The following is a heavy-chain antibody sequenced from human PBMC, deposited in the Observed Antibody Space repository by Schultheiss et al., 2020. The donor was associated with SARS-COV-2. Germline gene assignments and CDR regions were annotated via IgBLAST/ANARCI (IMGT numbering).Heavy chain of an antibody. Sequence: GGSLRLSCAASGFTFSSYSMNWVRQAPGKGLEWVSGISWNSGSIGYADSVKGRFTISRDNAKNSLYLQMNSLRAEDTALYYCAKDGDYYGSGSHHWGQGTLVTVSS. J-gene: IGHJ4*02. CDR1: GFTFSSYS. CDR2: ISWNSGSI. D-gene: IGHD3-10*01. CDR3: AKDGDYYGSGSHH. V-gene: IGHV3-9*01.